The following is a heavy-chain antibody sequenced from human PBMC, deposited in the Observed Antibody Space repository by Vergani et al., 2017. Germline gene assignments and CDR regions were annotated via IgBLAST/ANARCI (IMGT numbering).Heavy chain of an antibody. CDR3: ASSRYSSSWYGGHGMDV. Sequence: QVQLQESGPGLVKPSQTLSLTCTVSGGSISSGSYYWSWIRQPAGKGLEWIGRIYTSGSTNYNPSLKSRVNLSVDTSKNQFSLKLSSVTAADTAVYYCASSRYSSSWYGGHGMDVWGQGTTVTVSS. J-gene: IGHJ6*02. CDR2: IYTSGST. CDR1: GGSISSGSYY. V-gene: IGHV4-61*02. D-gene: IGHD6-13*01.